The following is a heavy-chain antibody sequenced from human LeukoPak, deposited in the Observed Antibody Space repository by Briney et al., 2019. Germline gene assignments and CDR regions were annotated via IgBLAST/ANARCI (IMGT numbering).Heavy chain of an antibody. CDR2: INPNSGGT. J-gene: IGHJ4*02. CDR1: GYTFTGYY. V-gene: IGHV1-2*02. CDR3: ARGPVSRQEGFDY. Sequence: GASVKVSCKASGYTFTGYYLHWVRQAPGQGLEWMGWINPNSGGTNYAQKFQGRVTMTRDTSISTAYMELSRLRSDDTAVYYCARGPVSRQEGFDYWGQGTLVSVSS. D-gene: IGHD2-8*01.